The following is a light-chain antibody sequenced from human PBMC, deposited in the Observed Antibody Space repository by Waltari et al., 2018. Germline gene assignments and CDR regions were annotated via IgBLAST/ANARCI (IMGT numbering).Light chain of an antibody. Sequence: QSVLTQPPSASGTPGQRVTISCSGSSSNIGSNTVNCYQQLPGTAPKLLSYSNNQRPSGVPDRFSGSKSGTSASLAISGLQSEDEADYYCAAWDDSLNGWVFGGGTKLTVL. J-gene: IGLJ3*02. CDR1: SSNIGSNT. CDR3: AAWDDSLNGWV. V-gene: IGLV1-44*01. CDR2: SNN.